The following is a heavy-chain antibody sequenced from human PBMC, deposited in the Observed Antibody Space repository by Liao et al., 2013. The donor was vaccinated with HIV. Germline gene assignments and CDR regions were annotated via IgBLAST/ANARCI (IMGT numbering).Heavy chain of an antibody. CDR1: GGSFSAYY. J-gene: IGHJ6*03. Sequence: QVQLQQWGAGLLKPSETLSLTCAVYGGSFSAYYWSWIRQPPGKGLEWIGEINHSGSTNYNPSLKSRVTISVDTSKNQFSLKLSSVTAADTAVYYCARGAQELLWFGEDRYYMDVWGKGTTVTVSS. CDR3: ARGAQELLWFGEDRYYMDV. V-gene: IGHV4-34*01. CDR2: INHSGST. D-gene: IGHD3-10*01.